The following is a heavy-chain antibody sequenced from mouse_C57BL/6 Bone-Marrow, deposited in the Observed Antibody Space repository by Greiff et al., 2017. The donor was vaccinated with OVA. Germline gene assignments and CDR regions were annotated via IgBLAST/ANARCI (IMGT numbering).Heavy chain of an antibody. Sequence: EVQLVESGGGLVKPGGSLKLSCAASGFTFSSYAMSWVRQTPEKRLEWVATISAGGSYTYYPDNVKGRFTITRDNAKNNLYLQMSQLKSEDTAMYYCARYGSLYAMDYWGQGTSVTVSS. CDR3: ARYGSLYAMDY. V-gene: IGHV5-4*01. D-gene: IGHD1-1*01. J-gene: IGHJ4*01. CDR2: ISAGGSYT. CDR1: GFTFSSYA.